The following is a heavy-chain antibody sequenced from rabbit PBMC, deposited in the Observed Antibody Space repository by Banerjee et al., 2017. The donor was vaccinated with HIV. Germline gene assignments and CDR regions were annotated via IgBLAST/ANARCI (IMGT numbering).Heavy chain of an antibody. CDR2: IDAGGSGRA. CDR1: GFDFSTYY. V-gene: IGHV1S45*01. J-gene: IGHJ4*01. CDR3: ARDLAGVIGWNFGL. Sequence: QEQLKESGGGLVQPGGSLKLSCKASGFDFSTYYMSWVRQAPGKGLEWIGYIDAGGSGRAWYATWAKGRFTISKTSSTTVTLQMTSLTAADTATYFCARDLAGVIGWNFGLWGQGTLVTVS. D-gene: IGHD4-1*01.